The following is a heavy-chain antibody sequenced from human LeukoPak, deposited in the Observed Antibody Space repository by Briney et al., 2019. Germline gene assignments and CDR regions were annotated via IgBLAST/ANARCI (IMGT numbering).Heavy chain of an antibody. D-gene: IGHD3-22*01. V-gene: IGHV4-30-4*01. Sequence: PSEILSLTCTVSGGSISSGDYYWSWIRQPPGKGLEWIGYIYYSGSTYYNPSLKSRVTISVDTSKNQFSLKLSSVTAADTAVYYCARFPADYYDSSGPFDYWGQGTLVTVSS. J-gene: IGHJ4*02. CDR3: ARFPADYYDSSGPFDY. CDR2: IYYSGST. CDR1: GGSISSGDYY.